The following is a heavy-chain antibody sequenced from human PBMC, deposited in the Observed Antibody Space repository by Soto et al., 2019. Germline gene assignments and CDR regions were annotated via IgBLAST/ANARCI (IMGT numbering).Heavy chain of an antibody. Sequence: PSETLSLTCTVSGGSISSGDYYWSWIRQPPGKGLEWIGYIYYSGSTYYNPSLKSRVTISVDTSKNQFSLKLSSVTAADTAVYYCARALPDMITFGGVIVPYFDYWGQGTLVTVSS. CDR2: IYYSGST. CDR1: GGSISSGDYY. D-gene: IGHD3-16*02. V-gene: IGHV4-30-4*01. CDR3: ARALPDMITFGGVIVPYFDY. J-gene: IGHJ4*02.